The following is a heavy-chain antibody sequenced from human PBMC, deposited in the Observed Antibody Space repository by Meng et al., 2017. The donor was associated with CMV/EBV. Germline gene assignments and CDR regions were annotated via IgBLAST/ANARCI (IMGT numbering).Heavy chain of an antibody. Sequence: GESLKISCAASGFTFSSYAMHWVRQAPGKGLEWVGRIKSKTDGGTTDYAAPVKGRFTISRDDSKNTLYLQMNSLKTEDTAVYYCHMMIVQDYWGQGTLVTVSS. J-gene: IGHJ4*02. CDR3: HMMIVQDY. CDR2: IKSKTDGGTT. V-gene: IGHV3-15*01. D-gene: IGHD3-22*01. CDR1: GFTFSSYA.